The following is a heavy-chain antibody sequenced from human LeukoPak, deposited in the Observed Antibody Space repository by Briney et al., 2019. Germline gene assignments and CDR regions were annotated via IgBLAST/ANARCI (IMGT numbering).Heavy chain of an antibody. CDR3: ARLMATIPGWFDP. CDR1: GYRFTDYW. V-gene: IGHV5-51*01. Sequence: GESLKISCKGSGYRFTDYWIGWVRQMPGKGLEWMGIIYPGDYDTRYSTSFQGQVTISVDKSISTAYLQWSRLKASDTAMYYCARLMATIPGWFDPWGQGTLVTVSS. CDR2: IYPGDYDT. J-gene: IGHJ5*02. D-gene: IGHD5-24*01.